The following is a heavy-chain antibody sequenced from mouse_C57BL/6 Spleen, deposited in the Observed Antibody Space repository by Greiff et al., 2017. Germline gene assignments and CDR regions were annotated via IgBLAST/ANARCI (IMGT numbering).Heavy chain of an antibody. V-gene: IGHV5-17*01. D-gene: IGHD1-1*01. CDR3: ARQYYGSSHAMDY. Sequence: EVQLVESGGGLVKPGGSLKLSCAASGFTFSDYGMHWVRQAPEKGLEWVAYISSGSSTIHYADTVKGRFTIYRDNTKNTLFLQMTSLRSEDTAMCYCARQYYGSSHAMDYWGQGTSVTVSS. CDR1: GFTFSDYG. J-gene: IGHJ4*01. CDR2: ISSGSSTI.